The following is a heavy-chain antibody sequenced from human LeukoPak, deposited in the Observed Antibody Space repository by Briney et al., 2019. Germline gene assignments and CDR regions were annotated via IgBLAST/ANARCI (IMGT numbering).Heavy chain of an antibody. J-gene: IGHJ3*01. V-gene: IGHV5-51*01. D-gene: IGHD1-26*01. CDR3: GMSGDRVPLQDDVFDV. Sequence: PGGSLKISCKVSGSRFTSYCIGGVRKLHGKGLEGMGIIYPGDSGPTYSPSLQRQATISVDKSINTAHLQWSSLQASDTAMYYCGMSGDRVPLQDDVFDVWGQGTMVTVST. CDR2: IYPGDSGP. CDR1: GSRFTSYC.